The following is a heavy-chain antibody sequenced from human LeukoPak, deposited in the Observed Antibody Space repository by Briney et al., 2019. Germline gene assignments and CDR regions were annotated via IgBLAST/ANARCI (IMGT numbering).Heavy chain of an antibody. D-gene: IGHD6-13*01. CDR3: ARATSGIAAAGQLYFDY. CDR1: GGSISSYY. J-gene: IGHJ4*02. Sequence: NPSETLSLTCTVSGGSISSYYWSWIRQPPGKGLEWIGYIYYSGSTNYNPSLKSRVTISVDTSKNQLSLKLSSVTAADTAVYYCARATSGIAAAGQLYFDYWGQGTLVTVSS. CDR2: IYYSGST. V-gene: IGHV4-59*01.